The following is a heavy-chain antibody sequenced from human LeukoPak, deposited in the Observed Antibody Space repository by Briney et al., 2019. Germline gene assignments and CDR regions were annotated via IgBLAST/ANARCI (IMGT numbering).Heavy chain of an antibody. V-gene: IGHV4-31*11. J-gene: IGHJ4*02. Sequence: SETLSLTCAVSGGSISSGGYYWSWIRQHPGKGLEWIGYIYYSGSTYYNPSLKSRVTISVDTSKNQFSLKLSSVTAADTAVYYCARVGAAGTGYWGQGTLVTVSS. CDR1: GGSISSGGYY. D-gene: IGHD6-13*01. CDR3: ARVGAAGTGY. CDR2: IYYSGST.